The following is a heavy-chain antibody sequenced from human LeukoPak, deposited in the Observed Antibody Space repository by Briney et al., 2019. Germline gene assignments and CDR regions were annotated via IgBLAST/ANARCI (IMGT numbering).Heavy chain of an antibody. D-gene: IGHD2-2*01. CDR3: ATLDSTKSVF. V-gene: IGHV3-7*01. Sequence: GGSLRLSCVASEFRFGRDWISWVRQAPGKGLEWVACIKQDGSEEYYVGSVRGRFTVSVDNGKDSLYLQMNSLRAEDTARYYCATLDSTKSVFWGRGTAVTVSS. J-gene: IGHJ1*01. CDR1: EFRFGRDW. CDR2: IKQDGSEE.